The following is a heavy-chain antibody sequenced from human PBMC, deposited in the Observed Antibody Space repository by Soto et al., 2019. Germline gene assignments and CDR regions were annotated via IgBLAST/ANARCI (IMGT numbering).Heavy chain of an antibody. D-gene: IGHD3-3*01. CDR3: ARGGRTIFGVVITRPYFDY. Sequence: PVKVSRKASGYSFTIYAMHGVRQTHGQRLEWMGWINAGNGNTKYSQKFQGRVTITRDTSASTAYMELSSLRSEDTAVYYCARGGRTIFGVVITRPYFDYWGQGTLVTVSS. CDR1: GYSFTIYA. J-gene: IGHJ4*02. CDR2: INAGNGNT. V-gene: IGHV1-3*01.